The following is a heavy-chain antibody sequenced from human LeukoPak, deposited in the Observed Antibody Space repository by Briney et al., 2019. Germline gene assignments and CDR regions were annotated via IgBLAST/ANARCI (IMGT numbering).Heavy chain of an antibody. CDR2: INHSGST. CDR1: GGSFSGYY. V-gene: IGHV4-34*01. CDR3: AKAYSNYEKYYYYYYMDA. D-gene: IGHD4-11*01. Sequence: SETLSLTCAVYGGSFSGYYWSWIRQPPGKGLEWIGEINHSGSTNYNPSLKSRVTISVDTSKNQFSLKLSSVTAADTAVYYCAKAYSNYEKYYYYYYMDAWGKGTTVTVSS. J-gene: IGHJ6*03.